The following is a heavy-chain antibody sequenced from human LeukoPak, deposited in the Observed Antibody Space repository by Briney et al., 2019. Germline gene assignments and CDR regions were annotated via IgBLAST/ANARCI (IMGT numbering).Heavy chain of an antibody. Sequence: GASVKVSCKASGGTFSSYAISWVRQAPGQGLEWMGGIIPIFGTANYAQKFQGRVTITADESTSTAYMELSSLRSEDTAVYYCARVVVVVPAAMPRSEWFDPWGQGTLVTVSS. J-gene: IGHJ5*02. CDR1: GGTFSSYA. CDR2: IIPIFGTA. CDR3: ARVVVVVPAAMPRSEWFDP. D-gene: IGHD2-2*01. V-gene: IGHV1-69*13.